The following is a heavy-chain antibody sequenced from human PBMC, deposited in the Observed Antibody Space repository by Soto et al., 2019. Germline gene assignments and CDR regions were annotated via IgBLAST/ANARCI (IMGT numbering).Heavy chain of an antibody. J-gene: IGHJ4*02. CDR2: ISAYNGNT. V-gene: IGHV1-18*01. CDR1: GYTFTSYG. D-gene: IGHD4-17*01. CDR3: ATDYGFPSVGFDS. Sequence: ASVKVSCKASGYTFTSYGISWVRQAPGQGLEWMGWISAYNGNTNYAQKLQGRVTMTTDTSTSTAYMELRSLSSYDSSFFFCATDYGFPSVGFDSWGQGTWSPSPQ.